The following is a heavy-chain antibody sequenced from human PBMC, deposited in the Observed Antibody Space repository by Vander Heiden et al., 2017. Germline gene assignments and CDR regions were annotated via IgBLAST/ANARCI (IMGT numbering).Heavy chain of an antibody. V-gene: IGHV3-30*18. J-gene: IGHJ6*02. Sequence: RLSCAASGFIFRSYGMHWVRQAPGKGLEWVAVISYDGSNKYYADSVKGRFTISRDNSKNTLYLQMNSLRAEDTAVYYCAKDPTYYDIPYYYYGMDVWGQGTTVTVSS. CDR1: GFIFRSYG. D-gene: IGHD3-9*01. CDR3: AKDPTYYDIPYYYYGMDV. CDR2: ISYDGSNK.